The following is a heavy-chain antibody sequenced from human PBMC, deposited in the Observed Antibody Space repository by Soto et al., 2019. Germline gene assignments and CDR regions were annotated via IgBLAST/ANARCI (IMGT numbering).Heavy chain of an antibody. V-gene: IGHV1-69*02. Sequence: SVKVSCKASGGTFSSYTISWVRQAPGQGLEWMGRIIPILGIANYAQKFQGRVTITADKSTSTAYMELSSLRSEDTAVYYCARADGYSYGRVDYWGQGTLVTVSS. J-gene: IGHJ4*02. CDR2: IIPILGIA. CDR3: ARADGYSYGRVDY. D-gene: IGHD5-18*01. CDR1: GGTFSSYT.